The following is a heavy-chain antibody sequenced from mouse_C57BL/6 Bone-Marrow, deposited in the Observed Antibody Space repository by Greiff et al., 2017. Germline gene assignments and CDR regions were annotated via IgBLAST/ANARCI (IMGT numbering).Heavy chain of an antibody. CDR3: TKLFITTYCDY. Sequence: EVHLVESGTVLARPGASVKMSCKTSGYTFTSYWMHWVKQRPGQGLEWIGAIYPGNSDTSYNQKFKGKAKLTAVTSASTAYMELSSLTNEDSAVYYCTKLFITTYCDYWGQGTTLTVSS. CDR2: IYPGNSDT. D-gene: IGHD1-1*01. V-gene: IGHV1-5*01. J-gene: IGHJ2*01. CDR1: GYTFTSYW.